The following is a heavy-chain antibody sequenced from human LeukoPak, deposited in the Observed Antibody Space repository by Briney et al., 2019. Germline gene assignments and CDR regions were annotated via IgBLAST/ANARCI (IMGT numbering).Heavy chain of an antibody. CDR3: ARSGRYYYDSSGYYFYYYYGMDV. Sequence: SETLSLTCTVSGGSISSYYWSWIRQPPGKGLEWIGYIYYSGSTNYNPSLKSRVTIPVDTSKNQFSLKLSSVTAADTAVYYCARSGRYYYDSSGYYFYYYYGMDVWGQGTTVTVSS. CDR1: GGSISSYY. V-gene: IGHV4-59*01. D-gene: IGHD3-22*01. J-gene: IGHJ6*02. CDR2: IYYSGST.